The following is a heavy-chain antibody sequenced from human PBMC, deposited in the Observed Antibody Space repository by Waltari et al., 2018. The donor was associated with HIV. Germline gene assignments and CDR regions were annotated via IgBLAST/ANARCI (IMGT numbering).Heavy chain of an antibody. D-gene: IGHD3-22*01. CDR3: AKDFDTSGLPYVVIDS. CDR1: GVTVRRYA. V-gene: IGHV3-23*04. J-gene: IGHJ4*02. Sequence: EVKLVQSGGGLVQPGGSLRLSCTASGVTVRRYAMRWVRQTPGKGLQWVSTISGSGSHTYYADSAKGRFTISRDNTENTLFLQMTRLRVEDTARYFCAKDFDTSGLPYVVIDSWGQGTLVTVSS. CDR2: ISGSGSHT.